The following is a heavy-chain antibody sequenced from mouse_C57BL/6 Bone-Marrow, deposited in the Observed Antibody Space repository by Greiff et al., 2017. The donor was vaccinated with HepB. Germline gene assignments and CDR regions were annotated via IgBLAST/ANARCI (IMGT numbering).Heavy chain of an antibody. D-gene: IGHD1-1*01. V-gene: IGHV1-42*01. CDR3: ARREENYEDYYAMDY. Sequence: EVQLQQSGPELVKPGASVKISCKASGYSFTGYYMNWVKQSPEKSLEWIGEINPSTGGTTYNQKFKAKATLTVDKSSSTAYMQLKSLTSEDSAVYYCARREENYEDYYAMDYWGQGTSVTVSS. CDR2: INPSTGGT. J-gene: IGHJ4*01. CDR1: GYSFTGYY.